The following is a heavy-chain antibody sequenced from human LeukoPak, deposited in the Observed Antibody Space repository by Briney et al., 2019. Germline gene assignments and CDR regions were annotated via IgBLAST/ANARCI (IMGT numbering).Heavy chain of an antibody. Sequence: GGSLRLSCAASGFTFSSYAMSWVRQAPGKGLEWVSAISGSGGSTYYADSVKGRFTISRDNSKNTLYLQMNSLRAEDTAVYYCAKTRGLYYYDTKFFGYWGQGTLVTVSS. CDR2: ISGSGGST. V-gene: IGHV3-23*01. J-gene: IGHJ4*02. CDR1: GFTFSSYA. CDR3: AKTRGLYYYDTKFFGY. D-gene: IGHD3-22*01.